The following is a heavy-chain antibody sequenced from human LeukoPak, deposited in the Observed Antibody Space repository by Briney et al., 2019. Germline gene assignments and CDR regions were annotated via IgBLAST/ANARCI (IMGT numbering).Heavy chain of an antibody. CDR3: ARGLRLPMVRGTFDY. CDR1: GGSFSGYC. CDR2: INHSGST. J-gene: IGHJ4*02. Sequence: SETLSLTCAVYGGSFSGYCWSWIREPPGKGLEWIGEINHSGSTNYNPSLKSRVTISVDTSKNQFSLKLSSVTAADTAVYYCARGLRLPMVRGTFDYWGQGTLVTVSS. V-gene: IGHV4-34*01. D-gene: IGHD3-10*01.